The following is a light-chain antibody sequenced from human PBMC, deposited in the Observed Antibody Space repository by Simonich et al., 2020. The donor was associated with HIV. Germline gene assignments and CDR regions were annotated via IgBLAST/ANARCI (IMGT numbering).Light chain of an antibody. CDR2: VAS. CDR1: QNVLSSSNNKNY. V-gene: IGKV4-1*01. Sequence: DIVMTQSPDSLAVSLGERATINCKFSQNVLSSSNNKNYLAWDQQKPGQPPKLLIYVASTRGSGVPYRFSGSGSGTDFTLTISSLQAEDVAVYYCQQSYSTPYTFGQGTKLEIK. CDR3: QQSYSTPYT. J-gene: IGKJ2*01.